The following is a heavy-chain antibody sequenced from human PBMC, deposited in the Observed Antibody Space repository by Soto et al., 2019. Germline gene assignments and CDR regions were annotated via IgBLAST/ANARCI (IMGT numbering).Heavy chain of an antibody. Sequence: ESGGGVVQPGRSLRLSCAASGFTFSSYGMHWVRQAPGKGLEWVAVISYDGSNKYYADSVKGRFTISRDNSKNTLYLQMNSLRAEDTAVYYCAKGIAALDYYMDVWGKGTTVTVSS. V-gene: IGHV3-30*18. CDR2: ISYDGSNK. J-gene: IGHJ6*03. CDR1: GFTFSSYG. CDR3: AKGIAALDYYMDV. D-gene: IGHD6-13*01.